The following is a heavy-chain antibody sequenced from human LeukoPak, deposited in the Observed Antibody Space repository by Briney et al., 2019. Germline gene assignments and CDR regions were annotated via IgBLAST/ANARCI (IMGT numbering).Heavy chain of an antibody. J-gene: IGHJ4*02. Sequence: SETLSFTCAVYGGSFSGYYWSWIRQPPGKGLEWIGEINHSGSTNYNPSLKSRVTISVDTSKNQFSLKLSSVTPEDTAVYYCARGGDASLVRGKSPFVFGYWGQGTLVTVSS. CDR3: ARGGDASLVRGKSPFVFGY. V-gene: IGHV4-34*01. D-gene: IGHD3-10*01. CDR1: GGSFSGYY. CDR2: INHSGST.